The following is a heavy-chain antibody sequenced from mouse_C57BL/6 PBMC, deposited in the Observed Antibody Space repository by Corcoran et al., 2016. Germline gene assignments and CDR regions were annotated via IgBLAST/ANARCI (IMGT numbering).Heavy chain of an antibody. V-gene: IGHV1-76*01. Sequence: QVQLQQSGAELVRPGASVKLSCKVSGYSFTDYYINWVKQRPGQGLEWIARIYPGNGNAYYNEKFKGKATLTAEKSSSTAYMQLSSLTSEDSAVYFCAGPYYFDNWGQGTTLTVSS. CDR1: GYSFTDYY. CDR2: IYPGNGNA. J-gene: IGHJ2*01. CDR3: AGPYYFDN.